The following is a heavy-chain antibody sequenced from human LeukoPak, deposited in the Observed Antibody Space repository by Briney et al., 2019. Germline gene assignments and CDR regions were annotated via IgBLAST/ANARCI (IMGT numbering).Heavy chain of an antibody. CDR2: ISYDGSNQ. Sequence: GAPRLSRAAPWFTLRSYAMHRGRPAPGKGLGGVAVISYDGSNQYYTDSVKGRFTISRDNSRDTLYLQMDSLRAEDTAVYYCTREVTLTDTYFDYWGQGTLVTVSS. CDR3: TREVTLTDTYFDY. CDR1: WFTLRSYA. V-gene: IGHV3-30-3*01. J-gene: IGHJ4*02.